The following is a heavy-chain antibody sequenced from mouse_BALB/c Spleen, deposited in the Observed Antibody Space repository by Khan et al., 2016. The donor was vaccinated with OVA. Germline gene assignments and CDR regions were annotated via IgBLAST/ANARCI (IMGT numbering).Heavy chain of an antibody. Sequence: QVQLKESGPGLVAPSQNLSITCTVSGFSLTAYGVNWVRQSPGKGLEWLGMIWGDGSTDYNSALKSRLSISKDNSQRQVFLKMNSLQTDDTARYYCARELRLGGFAYWGQGTLVTVSA. J-gene: IGHJ3*01. V-gene: IGHV2-6-7*01. CDR1: GFSLTAYG. CDR3: ARELRLGGFAY. D-gene: IGHD1-2*01. CDR2: IWGDGST.